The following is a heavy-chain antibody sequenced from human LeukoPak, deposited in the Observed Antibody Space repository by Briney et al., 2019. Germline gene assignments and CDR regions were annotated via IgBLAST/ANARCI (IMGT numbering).Heavy chain of an antibody. CDR2: ISGSGGST. Sequence: GGSLRLSCAGSGFTFNDHAMSWVRQAPGKGLEWVSSISGSGGSTYYADYVKGRSTISRDNSKNVVYFEMHSLRGEDTAVYFCARGGQNFDFWRFDYWGQGTLVVVSS. J-gene: IGHJ4*02. CDR3: ARGGQNFDFWRFDY. D-gene: IGHD3-3*01. CDR1: GFTFNDHA. V-gene: IGHV3-23*01.